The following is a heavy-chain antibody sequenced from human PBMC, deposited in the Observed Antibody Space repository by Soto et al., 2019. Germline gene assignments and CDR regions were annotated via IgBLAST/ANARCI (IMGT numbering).Heavy chain of an antibody. Sequence: ASVKVSCKASGYTFTSYGISWVRQAPGQGLEWMGWISAYNGNTNYAQKLQGRVTMTTDTSTSTAYMELRSLRSDDTAVDYCARDHYGDGEWVSVYYYYMDVWGKGTTVTVSS. CDR2: ISAYNGNT. D-gene: IGHD4-17*01. CDR1: GYTFTSYG. J-gene: IGHJ6*03. CDR3: ARDHYGDGEWVSVYYYYMDV. V-gene: IGHV1-18*01.